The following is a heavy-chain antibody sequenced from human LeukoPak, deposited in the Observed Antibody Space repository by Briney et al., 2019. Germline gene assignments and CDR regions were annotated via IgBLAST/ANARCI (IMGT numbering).Heavy chain of an antibody. CDR3: ARAYYDILTGYPYYYMDV. D-gene: IGHD3-9*01. J-gene: IGHJ6*03. Sequence: SETLSLTCTVSGGSIRSYYWSWIRQPPGKGLEWIGSIYHSGSTYYNPSLKSRVTISVDTSKNQFSLKLGSVTAADTAVYYCARAYYDILTGYPYYYMDVWGKGTTVTVSS. CDR2: IYHSGST. V-gene: IGHV4-38-2*02. CDR1: GGSIRSYY.